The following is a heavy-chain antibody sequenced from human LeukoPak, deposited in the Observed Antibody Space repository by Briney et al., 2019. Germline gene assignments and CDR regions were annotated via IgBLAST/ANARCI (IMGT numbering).Heavy chain of an antibody. J-gene: IGHJ4*02. Sequence: SETLSLTCAVYGGSFSGYYWSWIRQPPGKGLEWIGEINYSGSTNYNPSLKSRVTISVDTSKNQFSLKLRSVTAADTAVYFCARLYGNYQNYFDYWGQGTLVTVSS. CDR1: GGSFSGYY. V-gene: IGHV4-34*01. CDR2: INYSGST. CDR3: ARLYGNYQNYFDY. D-gene: IGHD1-7*01.